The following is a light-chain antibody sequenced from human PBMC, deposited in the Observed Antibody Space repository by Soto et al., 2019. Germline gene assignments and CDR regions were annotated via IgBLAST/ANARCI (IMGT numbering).Light chain of an antibody. CDR2: EVN. V-gene: IGLV2-23*02. J-gene: IGLJ3*02. CDR1: RSDVGNYNL. Sequence: QSALTQPASVSGSPGQSITISCAGTRSDVGNYNLVSWYQQHPGKAPKLMIYEVNKRPSGVSTRFSGSKSGNTASLTLSGRQAEDEADYFCCSYAGSDTWAFGGGTKLTVL. CDR3: CSYAGSDTWA.